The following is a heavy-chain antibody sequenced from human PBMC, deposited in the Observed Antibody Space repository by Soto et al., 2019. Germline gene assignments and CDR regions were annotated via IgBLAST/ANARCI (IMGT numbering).Heavy chain of an antibody. V-gene: IGHV3-30*18. J-gene: IGHJ6*02. CDR2: ISNDGSNK. Sequence: QVQLVESGGGVVQPGTSLRLSCAASGFTFRSYGMHWVRQAPGKGLGGLAVISNDGSNKYLADSVKGRLALSRDNSRNTLYLQINSLRVEDTAVYYCGKDTLDCSGGDCPLYYYYGMDVWGQGTTVTVSS. D-gene: IGHD2-15*01. CDR3: GKDTLDCSGGDCPLYYYYGMDV. CDR1: GFTFRSYG.